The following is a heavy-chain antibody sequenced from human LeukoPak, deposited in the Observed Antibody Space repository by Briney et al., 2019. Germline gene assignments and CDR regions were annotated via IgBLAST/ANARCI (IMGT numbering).Heavy chain of an antibody. CDR3: TRGAGWLIAY. CDR2: SHNSGTS. V-gene: IGHV4-59*01. D-gene: IGHD3-16*01. Sequence: SETLSLTCTVSDDSISDYYRGWIRQPPGKGLEWIGYSHNSGTSTYNPSLKSRVTTSADTSKNQFSLKLNSLTTADTAVYYCTRGAGWLIAYWGQEILVTVPS. J-gene: IGHJ4*02. CDR1: DDSISDYY.